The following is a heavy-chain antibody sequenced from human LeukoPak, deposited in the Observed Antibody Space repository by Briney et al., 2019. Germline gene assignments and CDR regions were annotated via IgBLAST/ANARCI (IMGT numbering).Heavy chain of an antibody. CDR1: GLTFSSYS. V-gene: IGHV3-21*01. D-gene: IGHD2-2*01. CDR3: AREGCSSTSCYWEDAFDI. Sequence: GGSLRLSCAASGLTFSSYSMNWVRQAPGKGLEWVSSISSSSSYIYYADSVKGRFTISRDNAKNSLYLQMNSLRAEDTAVYYCAREGCSSTSCYWEDAFDIWGQGTVVTVSS. CDR2: ISSSSSYI. J-gene: IGHJ3*02.